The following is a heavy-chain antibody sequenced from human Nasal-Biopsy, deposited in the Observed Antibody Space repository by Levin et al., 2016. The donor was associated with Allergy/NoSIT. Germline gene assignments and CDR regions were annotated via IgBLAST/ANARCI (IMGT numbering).Heavy chain of an antibody. J-gene: IGHJ6*02. Sequence: SVKVSCKASGGTFTNSAVAWVRQAPGQGLEWMGGIFPVFGTPTYAPQFRGRVTITADESTRTAYLEVFTLRSEDTAVYYCARGPSSPRWHQHGMDVWGQGTTVTVSS. CDR2: IFPVFGTP. V-gene: IGHV1-69*13. CDR1: GGTFTNSA. D-gene: IGHD6-6*01. CDR3: ARGPSSPRWHQHGMDV.